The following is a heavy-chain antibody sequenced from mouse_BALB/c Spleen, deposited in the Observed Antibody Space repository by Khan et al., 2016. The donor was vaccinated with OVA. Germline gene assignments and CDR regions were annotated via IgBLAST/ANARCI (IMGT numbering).Heavy chain of an antibody. D-gene: IGHD2-14*01. J-gene: IGHJ2*01. CDR3: AREAYRYDEYYFDY. CDR1: GFTFSSYV. V-gene: IGHV5-6-5*01. Sequence: EVELVESGGDLVKPGGSLKLSCAASGFTFSSYVMSWVRQTPEKRLEWVASISSGASTYSPDSVKGRCTISRDNARNILYLQLSSLRSEDTAMYYCAREAYRYDEYYFDYWGQGTTLTVSS. CDR2: ISSGAST.